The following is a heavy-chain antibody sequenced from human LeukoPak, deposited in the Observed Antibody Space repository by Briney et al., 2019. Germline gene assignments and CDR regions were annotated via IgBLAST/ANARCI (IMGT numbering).Heavy chain of an antibody. D-gene: IGHD6-13*01. CDR1: GGSISSYY. J-gene: IGHJ4*02. CDR2: IYYSGST. CDR3: ARGMQQLYHFDS. V-gene: IGHV4-59*01. Sequence: SETLSLTCAVSGGSISSYYWSWIRQPPGKGLEWIGYIYYSGSTNYNPSLKSRVTISVDTSKNQFSLKLLSVTAADTAVYYRARGMQQLYHFDSWGRGTLVTVSS.